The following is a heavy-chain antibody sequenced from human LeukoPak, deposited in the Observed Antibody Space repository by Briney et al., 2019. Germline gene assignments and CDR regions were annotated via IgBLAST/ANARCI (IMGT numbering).Heavy chain of an antibody. V-gene: IGHV1-69*13. CDR1: GGTFSSYA. CDR2: IIPIFGTA. CDR3: ARCYDILYYYYGMDV. J-gene: IGHJ6*02. Sequence: GASVKVSCKASGGTFSSYAISWVRQAPGQGLEWMGGIIPIFGTANYAQKFQGRVTITADESTSTAYMELSSLRSEDTAVYYCARCYDILYYYYGMDVWGQGTTVTVSS. D-gene: IGHD3-9*01.